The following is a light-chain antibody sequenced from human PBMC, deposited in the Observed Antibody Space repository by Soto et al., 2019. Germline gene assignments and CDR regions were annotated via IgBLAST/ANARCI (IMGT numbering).Light chain of an antibody. Sequence: EIVMTQSPATLSVSPGERATLSCRASQSVSINLAWYQQKPGQAPRLLIYGASTRATAFPARFSGSGSGTEFTVTISSLQSEDFAVYYCQQYNNWPRTFGQGTKVDI. V-gene: IGKV3-15*01. J-gene: IGKJ1*01. CDR1: QSVSIN. CDR3: QQYNNWPRT. CDR2: GAS.